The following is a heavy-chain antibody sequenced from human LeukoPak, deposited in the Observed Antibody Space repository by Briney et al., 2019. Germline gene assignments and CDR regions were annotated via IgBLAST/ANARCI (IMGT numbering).Heavy chain of an antibody. CDR3: ARSSRGHWFDP. D-gene: IGHD3-10*01. Sequence: SETLSLTCNVSGGSISNGYNYWSWIRQHPGKGLEWIGYIYYSGSAYYNPSLKSRLTISVDTSKNQFSLNLSSVTAADTAVYYCARSSRGHWFDPWGQGTLVTVSS. V-gene: IGHV4-31*03. J-gene: IGHJ5*02. CDR1: GGSISNGYNY. CDR2: IYYSGSA.